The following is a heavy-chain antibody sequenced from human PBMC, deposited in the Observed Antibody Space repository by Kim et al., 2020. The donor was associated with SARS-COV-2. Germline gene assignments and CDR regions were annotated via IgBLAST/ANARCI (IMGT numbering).Heavy chain of an antibody. Sequence: SETLSLTCAVYGVSFSGYYWSWIRQPPGKGLEWIGEINHSGSTNYNPSLKSRVTISVDTSKNQFSLKLSSVTAADTAVYYCARDDYGDYVDAFDIWGQGTMVTVSS. CDR3: ARDDYGDYVDAFDI. J-gene: IGHJ3*02. V-gene: IGHV4-34*01. CDR1: GVSFSGYY. D-gene: IGHD4-17*01. CDR2: INHSGST.